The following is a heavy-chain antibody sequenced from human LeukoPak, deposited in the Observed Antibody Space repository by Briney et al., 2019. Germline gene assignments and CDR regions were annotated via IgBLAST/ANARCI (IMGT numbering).Heavy chain of an antibody. Sequence: GGSLRLSCTASGFTFGDYAMSWVRQAPGKGLEWVGFIRSKAYGGTTEYAASVKGRFTISRDDSKSIAYLQMNSLKTEDTAVYYCTRVGVDTATAIDYWGQGTLVTVSS. CDR1: GFTFGDYA. J-gene: IGHJ4*02. CDR3: TRVGVDTATAIDY. V-gene: IGHV3-49*04. CDR2: IRSKAYGGTT. D-gene: IGHD5-18*01.